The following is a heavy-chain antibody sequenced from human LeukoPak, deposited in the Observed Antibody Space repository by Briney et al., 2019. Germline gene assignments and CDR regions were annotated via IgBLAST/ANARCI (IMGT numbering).Heavy chain of an antibody. CDR3: ARLVGRPPGIAAAGTGFDP. Sequence: VESLKISCKGSGYSFTSYWIGWVRQMPGKGLEWMGIIYPGDSDTRYSPSFQGQVTISADKSISTAYLQWSSLKASDTAMYYCARLVGRPPGIAAAGTGFDPWGQGTLVTVSS. D-gene: IGHD6-13*01. CDR2: IYPGDSDT. J-gene: IGHJ5*02. V-gene: IGHV5-51*01. CDR1: GYSFTSYW.